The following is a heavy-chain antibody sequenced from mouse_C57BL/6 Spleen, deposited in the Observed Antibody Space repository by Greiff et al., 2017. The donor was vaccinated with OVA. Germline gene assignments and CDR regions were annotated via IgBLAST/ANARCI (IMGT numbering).Heavy chain of an antibody. CDR2: ISSGGSYT. Sequence: EVHLVESGGDLVKPGGSLKLSCAASGFTFSSYGMSWVRQTPDKRLEWVATISSGGSYTYYPDSVKGRFTISRDNAKNTLYLQMSSLKSEDTAMYYCARLGEYYFDYWGQGTTLTVSS. CDR1: GFTFSSYG. D-gene: IGHD3-1*01. V-gene: IGHV5-6*01. J-gene: IGHJ2*01. CDR3: ARLGEYYFDY.